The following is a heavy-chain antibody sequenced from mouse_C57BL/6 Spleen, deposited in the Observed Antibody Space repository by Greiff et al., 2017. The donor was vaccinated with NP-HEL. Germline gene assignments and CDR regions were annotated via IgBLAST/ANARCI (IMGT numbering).Heavy chain of an antibody. J-gene: IGHJ2*01. Sequence: QVQLKQPGTELVKPGASVKLSCKASGYTFTSYWMHWVKQRPGQGLEWIGNINPSNGGTNYNEKFKSKATLTVDKSSSTAYMQLSSLTSEDSAVYYCARSGGIYYGSGDFDYWGQGTTLTVSS. CDR3: ARSGGIYYGSGDFDY. CDR2: INPSNGGT. V-gene: IGHV1-53*01. D-gene: IGHD1-1*01. CDR1: GYTFTSYW.